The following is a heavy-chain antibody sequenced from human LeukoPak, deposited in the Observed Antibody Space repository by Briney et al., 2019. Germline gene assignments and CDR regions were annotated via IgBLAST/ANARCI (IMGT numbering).Heavy chain of an antibody. V-gene: IGHV3-21*01. CDR1: GFSFSSYS. Sequence: GGSLRLSCEASGFSFSSYSMNWVRQAPGKGLEWVSSVGTSSRFIFYADSVQGRFTISRDNAKDSLFLQMNSLRAEDTAVYYCVRVSDAYDYFLDYWGQGTLVTVSS. J-gene: IGHJ4*02. CDR3: VRVSDAYDYFLDY. D-gene: IGHD5-12*01. CDR2: VGTSSRFI.